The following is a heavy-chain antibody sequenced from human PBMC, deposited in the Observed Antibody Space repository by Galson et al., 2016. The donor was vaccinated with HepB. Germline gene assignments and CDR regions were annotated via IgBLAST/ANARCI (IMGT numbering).Heavy chain of an antibody. D-gene: IGHD6-19*01. Sequence: SLRLSCAASGFTFSNYWMSWVRQAPGKGLEWVANIKQDGSEKYYVDSVKGRFTISRDNAKNSLYLQMTSLRAEDTAVYYCARENSSGWFWDYYYYGMGVWGQGTTVSVSS. J-gene: IGHJ6*02. V-gene: IGHV3-7*05. CDR2: IKQDGSEK. CDR1: GFTFSNYW. CDR3: ARENSSGWFWDYYYYGMGV.